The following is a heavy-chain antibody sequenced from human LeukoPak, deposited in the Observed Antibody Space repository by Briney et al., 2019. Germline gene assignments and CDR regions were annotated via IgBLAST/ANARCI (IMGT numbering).Heavy chain of an antibody. J-gene: IGHJ5*02. CDR3: ARFSASSLDKNRFDP. CDR1: GYRFSDWW. Sequence: GESLKISCRGSGYRFSDWWIGWMRQMPARGLEWMGIILPGDSQTRSSPSFQGQVTISADKSISTAYLQWSSLKASDSGLYFCARFSASSLDKNRFDPWGQGTLVTVSS. D-gene: IGHD1-1*01. CDR2: ILPGDSQT. V-gene: IGHV5-51*01.